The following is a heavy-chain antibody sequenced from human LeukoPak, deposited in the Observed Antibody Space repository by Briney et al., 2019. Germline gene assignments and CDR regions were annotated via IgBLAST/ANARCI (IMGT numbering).Heavy chain of an antibody. CDR2: MNADNGGT. V-gene: IGHV1-3*01. D-gene: IGHD6-13*01. Sequence: ASVKVSCKASGGTFISYAISWVRQAPGQRLEWMGWMNADNGGTIYSQKFQGRVTITRDTSASTAYVELSSLTSEDTAVYYCAREHKYSSSWYPAYWGQGTLVTVSS. CDR1: GGTFISYA. J-gene: IGHJ4*02. CDR3: AREHKYSSSWYPAY.